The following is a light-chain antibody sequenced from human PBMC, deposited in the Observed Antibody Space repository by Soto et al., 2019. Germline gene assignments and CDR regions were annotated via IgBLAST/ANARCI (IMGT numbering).Light chain of an antibody. CDR3: QQSYITPPIT. CDR1: QKSSPW. V-gene: IGKV1-39*01. CDR2: DVS. J-gene: IGKJ5*01. Sequence: DIEMFQSPSALSASVGDTFASTCRASQKSSPWLAWYQQKPGQAPKLLMYDVSSLKRGVPSRFSGSGSGTDFTLAISNLQPEDFATYYCQQSYITPPITFGQGTRLEIK.